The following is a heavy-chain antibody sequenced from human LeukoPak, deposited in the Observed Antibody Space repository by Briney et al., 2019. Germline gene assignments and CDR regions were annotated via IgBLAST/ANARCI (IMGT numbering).Heavy chain of an antibody. J-gene: IGHJ5*02. D-gene: IGHD3-10*01. CDR2: IYYSGST. V-gene: IGHV4-39*07. Sequence: SETLSLTCTVSGGSISSSSYYWGWIRQPPGKGLEWIGSIYYSGSTYYNPSLKSRVTISVDTSKNQFSLKLSSVTAADTAVYYCARVDRRFGRYNWFDPWGQGTLVTVSS. CDR3: ARVDRRFGRYNWFDP. CDR1: GGSISSSSYY.